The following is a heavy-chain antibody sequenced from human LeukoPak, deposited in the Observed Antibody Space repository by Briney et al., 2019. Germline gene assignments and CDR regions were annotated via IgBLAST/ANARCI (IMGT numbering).Heavy chain of an antibody. V-gene: IGHV3-30*02. CDR2: IRYDGSNK. CDR3: ARRWIQLWAGDNWFDP. D-gene: IGHD5-18*01. CDR1: GFTFSSYG. Sequence: PGGSLRLSCAASGFTFSSYGMHWVRQAPGKGLEWVAFIRYDGSNKYYADSVKGRFTISRDNSKNTLYLQMNSLRAEDTAVYYCARRWIQLWAGDNWFDPWGQGTLVTVSS. J-gene: IGHJ5*02.